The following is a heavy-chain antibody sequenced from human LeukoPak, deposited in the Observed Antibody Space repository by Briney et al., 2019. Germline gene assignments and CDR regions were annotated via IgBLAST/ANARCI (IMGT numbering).Heavy chain of an antibody. CDR2: ISGSGGST. J-gene: IGHJ4*02. CDR1: GFTFNSHA. V-gene: IGHV3-23*01. CDR3: AKDGVLLWFGELYYFDY. Sequence: PGGSLRLSCAASGFTFNSHAMTGVRQGPGKGLEWVSGISGSGGSTYYADSVKGRFTISRDNSKNTLYLQMNSLRAEDTAVYYCAKDGVLLWFGELYYFDYWGQGTLVTVSS. D-gene: IGHD3-10*01.